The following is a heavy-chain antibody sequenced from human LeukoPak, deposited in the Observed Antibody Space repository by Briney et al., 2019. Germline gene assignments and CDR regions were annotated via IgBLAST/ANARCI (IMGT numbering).Heavy chain of an antibody. CDR2: ISYDGSNK. Sequence: GGSLRLSCAASGFTFSSYAMHWVRQAPGKGLEWVAVISYDGSNKYYADSVKGRFTISRDNSKNTLYLQMNSLRAEDTAVYYCARDRYYYDSSGYYSNWFDPWGQGTLVTVSS. D-gene: IGHD3-22*01. CDR3: ARDRYYYDSSGYYSNWFDP. V-gene: IGHV3-30-3*01. J-gene: IGHJ5*02. CDR1: GFTFSSYA.